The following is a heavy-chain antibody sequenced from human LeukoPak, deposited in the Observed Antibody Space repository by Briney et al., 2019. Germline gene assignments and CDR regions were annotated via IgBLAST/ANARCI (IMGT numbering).Heavy chain of an antibody. Sequence: TGGSLRLSCAVSGLTLSSSWMDWVRQAPGKGLEWVASINPDGNKRYSADSVKGRFTISRDNAENSLYLQMNSLRVEDTAFYYCARDLAYSRLDYWGQGMLVTVSS. CDR1: GLTLSSSW. D-gene: IGHD5-18*01. CDR2: INPDGNKR. V-gene: IGHV3-7*01. J-gene: IGHJ4*02. CDR3: ARDLAYSRLDY.